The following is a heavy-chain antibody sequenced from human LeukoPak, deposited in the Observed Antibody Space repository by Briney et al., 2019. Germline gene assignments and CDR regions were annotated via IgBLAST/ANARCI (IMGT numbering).Heavy chain of an antibody. CDR3: ATDPMVRGATWNAFDM. Sequence: SETLSLTCTVSAGAISSYYWSWLRQPPGQGREWIGDVCASGITNSNPLFNGRVTISIATSSEQFSLKLSSVTAADTAVYYCATDPMVRGATWNAFDMWGQGTMVTVSS. V-gene: IGHV4-59*03. D-gene: IGHD3-10*01. CDR1: AGAISSYY. J-gene: IGHJ3*02. CDR2: VCASGIT.